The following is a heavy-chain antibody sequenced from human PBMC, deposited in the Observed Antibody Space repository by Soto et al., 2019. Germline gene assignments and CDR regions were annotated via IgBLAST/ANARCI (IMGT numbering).Heavy chain of an antibody. D-gene: IGHD2-8*01. Sequence: QVQLQESGPGLVKPSQTLSLTCTVSGGSISSGDYYWRWIRQPPGKGLEWIGYILYSGTTNYNPSLESRLTISVDTSNNQFSRKLTSVTAADTAVYYCARNGALDYWGRGTLVTVSS. CDR3: ARNGALDY. V-gene: IGHV4-30-4*01. CDR1: GGSISSGDYY. J-gene: IGHJ4*02. CDR2: ILYSGTT.